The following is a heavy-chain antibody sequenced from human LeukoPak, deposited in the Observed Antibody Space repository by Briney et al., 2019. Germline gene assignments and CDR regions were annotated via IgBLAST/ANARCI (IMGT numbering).Heavy chain of an antibody. CDR1: GGSVSSATYY. J-gene: IGHJ3*02. CDR2: ISPSGST. CDR3: AGGYDFWSGYYSNAFDI. V-gene: IGHV4-61*02. D-gene: IGHD3-3*01. Sequence: PSETLSLTSTVSGGSVSSATYYWTWIRQPAGKGLEWIGRISPSGSTNYNPSLKSRVTISVDASKNQFYLKLSSMTAEDTAVYYCAGGYDFWSGYYSNAFDIWGQGTMVTVSS.